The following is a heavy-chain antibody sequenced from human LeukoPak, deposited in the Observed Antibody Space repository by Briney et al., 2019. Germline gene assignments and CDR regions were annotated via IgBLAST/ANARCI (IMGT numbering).Heavy chain of an antibody. D-gene: IGHD3-16*01. J-gene: IGHJ4*02. CDR3: ARDLGEGGSFDY. CDR2: ISSSSSYI. V-gene: IGHV3-21*01. CDR1: GFTFSSYS. Sequence: GGSLRLSCAASGFTFSSYSMNWVRQAPGKGLEWVSSISSSSSYIYYADSVKGRFTISRDNSKNTLYLQMNSLRAEDTAVYYCARDLGEGGSFDYWGQGTLVTVSS.